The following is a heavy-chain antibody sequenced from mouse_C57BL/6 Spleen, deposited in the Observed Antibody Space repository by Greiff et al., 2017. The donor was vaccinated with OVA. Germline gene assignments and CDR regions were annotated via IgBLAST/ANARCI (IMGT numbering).Heavy chain of an antibody. V-gene: IGHV3-6*01. D-gene: IGHD1-1*01. CDR2: ISYDGIN. CDR1: GYSITSCYY. CDR3: ARRGTVVFDY. Sequence: EVQLQQSGPGLVKPSQSLSLSCSVSGYSITSCYYWYWLRQLPGTKLEWIGYISYDGINNYNPTLKNRISITRDTSKNQFFLKLNSVTTEDTATYYCARRGTVVFDYWGQGTTLTGSS. J-gene: IGHJ2*01.